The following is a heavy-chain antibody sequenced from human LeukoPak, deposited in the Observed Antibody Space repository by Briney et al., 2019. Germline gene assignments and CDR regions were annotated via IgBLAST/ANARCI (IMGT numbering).Heavy chain of an antibody. CDR1: GYSFSSYW. CDR2: IYPADSDT. V-gene: IGHV5-51*01. Sequence: GESLKISCKGSGYSFSSYWIGWVRQMPGKGLEWMGIIYPADSDTTYSPSFQGQVTISADKSISTAYLQWSSLKASDTAMYYCARSYCSSTSCYTGLDYWGQGTLVTVSS. D-gene: IGHD2-2*02. CDR3: ARSYCSSTSCYTGLDY. J-gene: IGHJ4*02.